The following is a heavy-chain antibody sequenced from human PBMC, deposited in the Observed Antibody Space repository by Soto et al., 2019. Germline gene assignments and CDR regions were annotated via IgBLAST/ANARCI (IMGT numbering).Heavy chain of an antibody. CDR1: GGTFSSYA. CDR3: ATLNTLVGRSDY. Sequence: QVQLVQSGAEVKKPGSSVKVSCKASGGTFSSYAISWVRQAPGQGLEWMGGIIPIFGTANYAQKFQGRVTITADESPSTAHMELSSLRSEDTAVYYCATLNTLVGRSDYWGQGTLVTVSS. V-gene: IGHV1-69*12. D-gene: IGHD1-26*01. CDR2: IIPIFGTA. J-gene: IGHJ4*02.